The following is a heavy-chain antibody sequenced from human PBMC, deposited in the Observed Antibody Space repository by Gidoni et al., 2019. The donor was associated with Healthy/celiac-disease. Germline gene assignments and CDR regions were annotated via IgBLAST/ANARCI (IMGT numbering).Heavy chain of an antibody. CDR1: GFTFSSYG. J-gene: IGHJ6*02. V-gene: IGHV3-30*18. CDR2: ISYDGSNK. CDR3: AKGPHPPPAAYYDFWSGDLGYYYGMDV. Sequence: QVQLVESGGGVVQPGRSLRLSCAASGFTFSSYGMHWVRQAPGKGLEWGAVISYDGSNKYYADSVKGRFTISRDNSKNTLYLQMNSLRAEDTAVYYCAKGPHPPPAAYYDFWSGDLGYYYGMDVWGQGTTVTVSS. D-gene: IGHD3-3*01.